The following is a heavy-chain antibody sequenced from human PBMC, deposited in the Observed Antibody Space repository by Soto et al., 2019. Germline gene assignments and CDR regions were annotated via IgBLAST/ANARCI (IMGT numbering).Heavy chain of an antibody. CDR1: GASISSSSYY. Sequence: SETLSLTCTVSGASISSSSYYWGWIRQTPGKGLEWIGSIDYSAITHYNPSLKSRVSIFRDTAKNQFSLKLSSVTAADRAVYYCARTYYYDSTGYYFFDYWGQVALVTVS. CDR3: ARTYYYDSTGYYFFDY. CDR2: IDYSAIT. V-gene: IGHV4-39*01. D-gene: IGHD3-22*01. J-gene: IGHJ4*02.